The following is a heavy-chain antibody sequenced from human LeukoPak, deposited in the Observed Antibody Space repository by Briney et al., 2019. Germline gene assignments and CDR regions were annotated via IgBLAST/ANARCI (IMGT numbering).Heavy chain of an antibody. CDR2: ISSSGSTI. CDR1: GFTFSDYY. Sequence: PGGSLRLSCAASGFTFSDYYMSWIRQAPGKGLEWVSYISSSGSTIYYADSVKGRFTISRDNAKNSLYLQMNSLRAEDTAVYYCAREGAAGIYYYYYMDVWGKGTTVTVSS. J-gene: IGHJ6*03. CDR3: AREGAAGIYYYYYMDV. D-gene: IGHD6-13*01. V-gene: IGHV3-11*04.